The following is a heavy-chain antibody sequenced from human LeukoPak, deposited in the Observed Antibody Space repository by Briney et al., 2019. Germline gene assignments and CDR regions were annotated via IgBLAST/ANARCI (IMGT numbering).Heavy chain of an antibody. CDR2: IRSKAYGGTT. V-gene: IGHV3-49*04. J-gene: IGHJ4*02. CDR1: GFTFGDYA. D-gene: IGHD3-3*01. CDR3: TRRGDFWSGYSYYFDY. Sequence: GGSLRLSCTASGFTFGDYAMSWVRQAPGKGLEWVGFIRSKAYGGTTEYAASVKGRFTISRDDSKSIAYLQMNSLKTEDTAVYYCTRRGDFWSGYSYYFDYWGQGTLVTVSS.